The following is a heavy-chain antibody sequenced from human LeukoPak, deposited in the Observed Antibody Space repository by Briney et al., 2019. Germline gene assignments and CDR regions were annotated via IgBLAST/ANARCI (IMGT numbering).Heavy chain of an antibody. CDR2: IRYDGINK. J-gene: IGHJ3*02. V-gene: IGHV3-30*02. CDR1: GFTFSSYG. D-gene: IGHD5-18*01. Sequence: PGGSLRLSCAASGFTFSSYGLHWVRQAPGKGLEWVAFIRYDGINKYYADSVKGRFTISRDNAKNSLYLQMNSLRAEDTAVYYCARDASSSPTWIQLWLDAFDIWGQGTMVTVSS. CDR3: ARDASSSPTWIQLWLDAFDI.